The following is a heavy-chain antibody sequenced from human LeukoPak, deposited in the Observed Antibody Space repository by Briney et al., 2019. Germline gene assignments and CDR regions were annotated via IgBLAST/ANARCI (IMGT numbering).Heavy chain of an antibody. Sequence: GGSLRLSCAASGFTFSSYAMSWVRQAPGKGLEWVSAISGSGGSTYYADSVKGRFTISRDNSKNTLYLQMNSLRAEDTAVYYCAKDADSSGWYYTFFDYWGQGTLVTVSS. CDR1: GFTFSSYA. CDR3: AKDADSSGWYYTFFDY. CDR2: ISGSGGST. V-gene: IGHV3-23*01. J-gene: IGHJ4*02. D-gene: IGHD6-19*01.